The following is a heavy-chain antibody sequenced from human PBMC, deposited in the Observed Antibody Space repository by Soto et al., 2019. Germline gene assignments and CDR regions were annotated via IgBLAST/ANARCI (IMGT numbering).Heavy chain of an antibody. Sequence: VGSLRLSCAVSGFTFSNYAINWVRQAPGKGLEWVSGISAGGSSAFYADSVKGRFTISRDNAMNTLYLHMNSLRAEDTAVYYCAKVYYSGTFPGAFDIWGQGTMVTVSS. D-gene: IGHD1-26*01. J-gene: IGHJ3*02. CDR1: GFTFSNYA. CDR3: AKVYYSGTFPGAFDI. V-gene: IGHV3-23*01. CDR2: ISAGGSSA.